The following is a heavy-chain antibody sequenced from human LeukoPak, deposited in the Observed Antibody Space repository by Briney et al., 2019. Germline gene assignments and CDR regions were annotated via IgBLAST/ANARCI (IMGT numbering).Heavy chain of an antibody. V-gene: IGHV4-39*07. Sequence: SETLSLTCTVSGGSISSSSYYWGWIRQPPGKGLEWIGSIYYSGSTNYNPSLKSRVTISVDTSKNQFSLKLSSVTAADTAVYYCARRGDNCSGGSCYSGGTYYFDYWGQGTLVTVSS. CDR3: ARRGDNCSGGSCYSGGTYYFDY. CDR1: GGSISSSSYY. J-gene: IGHJ4*02. D-gene: IGHD2-15*01. CDR2: IYYSGST.